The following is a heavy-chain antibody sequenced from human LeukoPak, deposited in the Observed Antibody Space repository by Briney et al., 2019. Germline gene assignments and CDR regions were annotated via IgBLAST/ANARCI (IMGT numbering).Heavy chain of an antibody. CDR1: GGSISTYY. Sequence: SETLSLTCTVSGGSISTYYWSWIRQPPGKGLEWIGEINHSGSTNYNPSLKSRVTISVDTSKNQFSLKLSSVTAADTAVYYCARGSRYDYVWGSYRFSYWGQGTLVTVSS. V-gene: IGHV4-34*01. CDR2: INHSGST. CDR3: ARGSRYDYVWGSYRFSY. J-gene: IGHJ4*02. D-gene: IGHD3-16*02.